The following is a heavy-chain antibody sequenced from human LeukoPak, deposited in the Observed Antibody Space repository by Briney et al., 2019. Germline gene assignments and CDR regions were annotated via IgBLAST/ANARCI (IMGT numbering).Heavy chain of an antibody. J-gene: IGHJ3*02. D-gene: IGHD2-2*01. CDR2: INPNSGGT. Sequence: GASVKVSCKASGYTFIGYYMHWVRQAPGQGLEWMGWINPNSGGTNYAQKFQGRVTMTRDTSISTAYMELSRLTSDDTAVYYCARDGRYCSIPGGCAFDIWGQGTMVTVSS. CDR3: ARDGRYCSIPGGCAFDI. V-gene: IGHV1-2*02. CDR1: GYTFIGYY.